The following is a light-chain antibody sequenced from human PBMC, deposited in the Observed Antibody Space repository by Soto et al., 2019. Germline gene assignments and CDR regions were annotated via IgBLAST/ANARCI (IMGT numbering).Light chain of an antibody. CDR2: GAS. Sequence: EVVMTQYPATLSLSRGERATLSCRASQSVSSNLAWYQQKHGQAPRLLIYGASTRATGIPARFSGSGSGTEFTLTISSLQSEDFAVYYCQQYDNLPPIPFGQGTRLEIK. J-gene: IGKJ5*01. V-gene: IGKV3-15*01. CDR1: QSVSSN. CDR3: QQYDNLPPIP.